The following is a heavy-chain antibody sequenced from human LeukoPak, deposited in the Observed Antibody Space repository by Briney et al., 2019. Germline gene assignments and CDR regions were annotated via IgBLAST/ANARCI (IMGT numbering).Heavy chain of an antibody. CDR2: ISSSGSTI. J-gene: IGHJ5*02. CDR3: ARDLVVRGRWSWFDP. D-gene: IGHD3-10*01. V-gene: IGHV3-48*03. Sequence: GGSLRLSCAASGFSFSSYEMNWVRQAPGQGLEWVSYISSSGSTIYYADSVKGRFTISRDNAKNSLFLQMNSLRAEDKAVYYCARDLVVRGRWSWFDPRGQGTLVTVSS. CDR1: GFSFSSYE.